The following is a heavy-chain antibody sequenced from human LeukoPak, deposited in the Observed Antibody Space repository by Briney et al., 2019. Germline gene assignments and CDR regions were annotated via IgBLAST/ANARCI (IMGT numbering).Heavy chain of an antibody. CDR1: GGSISNYY. CDR2: IYYSGST. D-gene: IGHD2-2*01. CDR3: RYCSSSRYYYMDV. J-gene: IGHJ6*03. V-gene: IGHV4-59*01. Sequence: SETLSLTCAVSGGSISNYYWSWIRQPPGKGLEWIGYIYYSGSTNYNPSLKSRVTISVDTSKNRFSLKLSSVTAADTAVYYCRYCSSSRYYYMDVWGKGTTVTISS.